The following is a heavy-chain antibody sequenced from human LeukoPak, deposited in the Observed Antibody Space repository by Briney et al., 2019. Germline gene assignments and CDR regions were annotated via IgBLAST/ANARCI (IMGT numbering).Heavy chain of an antibody. CDR3: ARDLAYGLEDGMDV. CDR2: IYYSGST. Sequence: PSQTLSLTCTVSGGSISSGGYSWSWIRQHPGKGLEWIGYIYYSGSTYYNPSLKSRVTISVDTSKNQFSLKLSSVTAADTAVYYCARDLAYGLEDGMDVWGQGTTVTVSS. J-gene: IGHJ6*02. V-gene: IGHV4-31*03. D-gene: IGHD3-10*01. CDR1: GGSISSGGYS.